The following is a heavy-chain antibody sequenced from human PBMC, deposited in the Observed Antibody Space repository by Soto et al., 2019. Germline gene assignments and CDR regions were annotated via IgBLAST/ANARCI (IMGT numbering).Heavy chain of an antibody. D-gene: IGHD1-26*01. Sequence: SVKVSCKASGGTFSSYAISWVRQAPGQGLEWMGGIIPIFGTANYAQKFQGRVTITADESTSTAYMELSSLRSEDTAVYYCARDEIIVGAGYYYYYGMDVWGQGTTVTVSS. CDR1: GGTFSSYA. V-gene: IGHV1-69*13. J-gene: IGHJ6*02. CDR2: IIPIFGTA. CDR3: ARDEIIVGAGYYYYYGMDV.